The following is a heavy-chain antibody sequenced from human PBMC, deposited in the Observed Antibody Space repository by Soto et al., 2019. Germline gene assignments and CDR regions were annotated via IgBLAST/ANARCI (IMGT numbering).Heavy chain of an antibody. D-gene: IGHD2-15*01. V-gene: IGHV4-38-2*01. J-gene: IGHJ4*02. CDR1: GYSISSGYY. CDR2: IYHSGST. Sequence: SETLSLTCAVSGYSISSGYYWGWIRQPPGKGLEWIGSIYHSGSTYYNPSLKSRVTISVGTSKNQFSLKLSSVTAADTAVYYCARGGGYDSFDFWGQGIQVTVSS. CDR3: ARGGGYDSFDF.